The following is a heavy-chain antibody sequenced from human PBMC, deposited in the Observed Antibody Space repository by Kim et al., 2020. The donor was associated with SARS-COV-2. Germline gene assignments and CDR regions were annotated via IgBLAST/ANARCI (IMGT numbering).Heavy chain of an antibody. J-gene: IGHJ4*02. D-gene: IGHD2-2*01. V-gene: IGHV4-34*01. CDR3: ARSTRLGYCSSTSCYQIDY. Sequence: SRVTISVDTSKNQFSLKLSSVTAADTAVYYCARSTRLGYCSSTSCYQIDYWGQGTLVTVSS.